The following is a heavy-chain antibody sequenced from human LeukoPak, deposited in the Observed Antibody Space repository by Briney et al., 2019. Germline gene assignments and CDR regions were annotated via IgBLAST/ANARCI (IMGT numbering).Heavy chain of an antibody. CDR3: AAGSGWPSFDY. CDR1: GFTFSSYA. D-gene: IGHD6-19*01. Sequence: GGSLRLSCAASGFTFSSYAMSWVRQAPGKGLEWVSYISSSGSTIYYADSVKGRFTISRDNAKNSLYLQMNSLRAEDTAVYYCAAGSGWPSFDYWGQGTLVTVSS. CDR2: ISSSGSTI. J-gene: IGHJ4*02. V-gene: IGHV3-48*04.